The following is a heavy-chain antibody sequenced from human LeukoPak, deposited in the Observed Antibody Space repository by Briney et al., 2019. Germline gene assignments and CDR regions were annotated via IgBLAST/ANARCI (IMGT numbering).Heavy chain of an antibody. J-gene: IGHJ3*01. V-gene: IGHV4-61*08. D-gene: IGHD3-22*01. CDR2: VYYSGRT. CDR1: GASVSSDEYY. Sequence: SETLSLTCTVSGASVSSDEYYWHWIRKSPGKGLEWIGFVYYSGRTKYNPSLKSRVTISIDKSKNQVSLKLASVTAADKAMYFCVREASTSYYDSSGYYRQTETFDVWGQGTMVVVSS. CDR3: VREASTSYYDSSGYYRQTETFDV.